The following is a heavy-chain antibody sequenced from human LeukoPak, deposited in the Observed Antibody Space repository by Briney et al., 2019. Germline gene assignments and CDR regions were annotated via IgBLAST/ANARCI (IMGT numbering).Heavy chain of an antibody. J-gene: IGHJ4*02. V-gene: IGHV1-2*06. CDR3: ARDYCSSTSCLFDY. CDR2: INPNSGDT. Sequence: ASVKVSCKVSGYTLTELSMHWVRQAPGQGLERMGRINPNSGDTNYAQKFQGRVTMTRDTSISTAYMELSRLRSDDTAVYYCARDYCSSTSCLFDYWGQGTLVTVSS. CDR1: GYTLTELS. D-gene: IGHD2-2*01.